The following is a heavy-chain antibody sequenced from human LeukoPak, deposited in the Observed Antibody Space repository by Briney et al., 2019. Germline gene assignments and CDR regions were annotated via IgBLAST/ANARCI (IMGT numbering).Heavy chain of an antibody. Sequence: GGSLRLSCAASGFTVSHYYMTWVRQAPGKGLECVSVIYSGGSTYSADSVKGRFTISRDNSRNMVYLQMSSLRAEDTAVYYCARTRGSHPSPFDSWGQGTLVTVSS. CDR2: IYSGGST. J-gene: IGHJ4*02. V-gene: IGHV3-53*01. CDR1: GFTVSHYY. CDR3: ARTRGSHPSPFDS. D-gene: IGHD3-10*01.